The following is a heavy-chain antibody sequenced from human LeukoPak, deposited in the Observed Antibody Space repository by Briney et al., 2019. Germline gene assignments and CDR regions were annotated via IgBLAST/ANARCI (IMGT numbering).Heavy chain of an antibody. D-gene: IGHD6-6*01. CDR2: ISAYNGNT. Sequence: ASVKVSCKASGYTFTSYSMHWVRQAPGQGLEWMGWISAYNGNTNYAQKLPGRVTMTTDTSTSAAYMELRSLRSDDTAVYYCARDSSSSENWFDPWGQGTLVTVSS. CDR3: ARDSSSSENWFDP. CDR1: GYTFTSYS. J-gene: IGHJ5*02. V-gene: IGHV1-18*01.